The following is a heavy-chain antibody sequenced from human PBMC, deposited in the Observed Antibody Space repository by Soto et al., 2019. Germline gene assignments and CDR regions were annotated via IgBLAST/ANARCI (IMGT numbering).Heavy chain of an antibody. CDR2: INPYSGGT. CDR3: ARDFTAGYDHATVNTRYCYCRMDD. CDR1: GYTFTGYS. D-gene: IGHD4-4*01. Sequence: ASVKVSCKASGYTFTGYSMHWVRQAPGQGXEWMGWINPYSGGTNYAQKFQGRVTMTTDTSISTAYMEVRRLRSDDTAVYYCARDFTAGYDHATVNTRYCYCRMDDWGQGTTVTVSS. J-gene: IGHJ6*02. V-gene: IGHV1-2*02.